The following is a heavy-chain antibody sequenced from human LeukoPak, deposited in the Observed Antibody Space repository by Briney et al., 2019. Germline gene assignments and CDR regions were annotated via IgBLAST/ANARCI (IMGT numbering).Heavy chain of an antibody. J-gene: IGHJ4*02. CDR2: IYPGDSDT. V-gene: IGHV5-51*01. Sequence: GESLKISCQGSGYSFTSYWIGWVRQMPGKGLEWMGIIYPGDSDTRYSPSFQGQVTISADKSISTAYLQWSSLKASDTAMYYCARLLTYYYGSGSYVDYWGQGTLVTVSS. D-gene: IGHD3-10*01. CDR3: ARLLTYYYGSGSYVDY. CDR1: GYSFTSYW.